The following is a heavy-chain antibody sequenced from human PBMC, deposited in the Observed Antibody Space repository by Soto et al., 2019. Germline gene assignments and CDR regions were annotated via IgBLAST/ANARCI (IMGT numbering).Heavy chain of an antibody. Sequence: GGSLRLSCAASGFTFSSYAMHWVRQAPGKGLEWVAVISYDGSNKYYADSVKGRFTISRDNSKNTLYLQMNSLRAEDTAVYYCARAHPPYYGMDVWGQGTTVTVSS. CDR2: ISYDGSNK. CDR1: GFTFSSYA. J-gene: IGHJ6*02. V-gene: IGHV3-30-3*01. CDR3: ARAHPPYYGMDV.